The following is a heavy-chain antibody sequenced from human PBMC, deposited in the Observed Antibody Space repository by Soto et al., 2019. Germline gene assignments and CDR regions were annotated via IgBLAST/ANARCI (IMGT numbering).Heavy chain of an antibody. CDR3: ARVLRGWFDP. CDR2: ISHSGIT. Sequence: SETLSLTCAVSGGSITSANWWTWVRQPPGGGLEWIGEISHSGITNYKASLKSRVTMSVDKTKNDVSLKLTSVTTADTAVYYCARVLRGWFDPWGQGTPVTVSS. V-gene: IGHV4-4*02. CDR1: GGSITSANW. J-gene: IGHJ5*02.